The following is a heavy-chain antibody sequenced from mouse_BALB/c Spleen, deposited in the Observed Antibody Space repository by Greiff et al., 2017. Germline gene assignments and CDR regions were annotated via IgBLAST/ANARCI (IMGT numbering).Heavy chain of an antibody. Sequence: VMLVESGPGLVAPSQSLSITCTVSGFSLTSYGVHWVRQPPGKGLEWLGVIWAGGSTNYNSALMSRLSISKDNSKSQVFLKMNSLQTDDTAMYYCARDRYYRYDRAMDYWGQGTSVTVSS. V-gene: IGHV2-9*02. CDR2: IWAGGST. D-gene: IGHD2-14*01. J-gene: IGHJ4*01. CDR3: ARDRYYRYDRAMDY. CDR1: GFSLTSYG.